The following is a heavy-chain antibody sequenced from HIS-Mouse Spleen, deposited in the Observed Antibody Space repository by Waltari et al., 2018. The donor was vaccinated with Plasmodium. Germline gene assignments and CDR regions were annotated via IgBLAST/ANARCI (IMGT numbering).Heavy chain of an antibody. CDR1: GFTFSSFW. J-gene: IGHJ3*02. CDR3: ARLRRANWGMADAFDI. V-gene: IGHV3-7*01. D-gene: IGHD7-27*01. Sequence: EVQLVESGGGLVQPGGSLRLSCAASGFTFSSFWMSGVRQAPGKGLGWVANIKKDGGVIDYVDSVKGRFTIYRENAKNSLYLKMNSLRAEDTAVYYCARLRRANWGMADAFDIWGQGTMVTVSS. CDR2: IKKDGGVI.